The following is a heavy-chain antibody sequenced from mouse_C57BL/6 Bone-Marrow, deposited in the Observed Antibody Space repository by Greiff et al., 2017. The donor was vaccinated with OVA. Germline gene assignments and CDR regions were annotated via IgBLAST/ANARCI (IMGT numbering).Heavy chain of an antibody. J-gene: IGHJ2*01. V-gene: IGHV1-18*01. CDR1: GYTFTDYN. CDR2: INPNNGGT. D-gene: IGHD2-3*01. CDR3: ARKDGYYVGYFDY. Sequence: EVKLQESGPELVKPGASVKIPCKASGYTFTDYNMDWVKQSHGKSLEWIGDINPNNGGTIYNQKFKGKATLTVDKSSSTAYMELRSLTSEDTAVYYCARKDGYYVGYFDYWGQGTTLTVSS.